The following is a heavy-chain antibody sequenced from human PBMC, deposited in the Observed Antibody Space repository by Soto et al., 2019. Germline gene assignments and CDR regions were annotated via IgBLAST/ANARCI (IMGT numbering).Heavy chain of an antibody. D-gene: IGHD6-13*01. Sequence: QVQLQQWGAGLLKPSETLSLTCAVYGGSFSGYYWSWIRQPPGKGLEWIGEINHSGSTNYNPSLKSRVTISVDTYKNQFSLKLSSVTAADTAVYYCARGRSAGTSSWSQRAYYYYGMDVWGQGTTVTVSS. CDR1: GGSFSGYY. V-gene: IGHV4-34*01. CDR2: INHSGST. CDR3: ARGRSAGTSSWSQRAYYYYGMDV. J-gene: IGHJ6*02.